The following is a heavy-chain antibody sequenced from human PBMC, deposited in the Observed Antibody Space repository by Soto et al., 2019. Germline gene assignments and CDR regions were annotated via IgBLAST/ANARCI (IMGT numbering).Heavy chain of an antibody. CDR3: ARDLYGDYGRGAFDY. CDR1: GYTFTSYY. CDR2: INPSGGST. Sequence: GASVKVSCKASGYTFTSYYMHWVRQAPGQGLEWMGIINPSGGSTSYAQKFQGRVTMTRDTSTSTVYMELSSLRSEDTAVYYCARDLYGDYGRGAFDYWGQGTLVTVSS. J-gene: IGHJ4*02. V-gene: IGHV1-46*01. D-gene: IGHD4-17*01.